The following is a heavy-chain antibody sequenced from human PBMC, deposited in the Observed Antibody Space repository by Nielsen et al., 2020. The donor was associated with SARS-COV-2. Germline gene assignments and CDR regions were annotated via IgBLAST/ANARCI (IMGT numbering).Heavy chain of an antibody. CDR2: INTKTGDS. V-gene: IGHV7-4-1*02. D-gene: IGHD2-2*01. CDR1: GYSFNMYT. Sequence: ASVKVSCKASGYSFNMYTMNWVRQAPGQGLEWMGWINTKTGDSTYAQGFSGRFVFSVDTSVTTAYLQISSLEAEDTAVYYCARKTCGSTSCPFGYWGQGTLVTVSS. J-gene: IGHJ4*02. CDR3: ARKTCGSTSCPFGY.